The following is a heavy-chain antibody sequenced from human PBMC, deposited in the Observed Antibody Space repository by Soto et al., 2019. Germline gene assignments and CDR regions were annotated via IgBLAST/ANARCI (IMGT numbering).Heavy chain of an antibody. V-gene: IGHV3-53*01. D-gene: IGHD1-26*01. CDR1: GFTVSSNY. CDR3: ARAWWEINWLDT. Sequence: SLRLSCAASGFTVSSNYMSWVRQAPGKGLEWVSVIYSGGSTYYADSVKGRFTISRDNSKNTLYLQMNSLRAEDTAVYYCARAWWEINWLDTWCQGTLVTISS. CDR2: IYSGGST. J-gene: IGHJ5*02.